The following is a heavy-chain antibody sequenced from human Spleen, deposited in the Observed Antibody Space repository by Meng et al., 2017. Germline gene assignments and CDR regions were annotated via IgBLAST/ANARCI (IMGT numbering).Heavy chain of an antibody. J-gene: IGHJ4*02. CDR1: GGSISSSSYY. Sequence: QVQLQESGPGLVKPSETLSLTCTVSGGSISSSSYYWGWIRQPPGKGLEWIGSIYYTGSTYYNPSLKSRVTISVDTSKNQFSLKLNSVTAADTAVYYCARPRRVIADFDYWGQGTLVTVSS. V-gene: IGHV4-39*01. CDR2: IYYTGST. D-gene: IGHD3-16*02. CDR3: ARPRRVIADFDY.